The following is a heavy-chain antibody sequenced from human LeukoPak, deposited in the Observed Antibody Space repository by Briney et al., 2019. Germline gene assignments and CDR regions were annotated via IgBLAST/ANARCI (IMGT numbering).Heavy chain of an antibody. CDR2: IWYDGSNK. CDR3: ARDFGAFDI. J-gene: IGHJ3*02. Sequence: GGSLRLSCAAYGFTFSSYGMHLVRQAPGKGLEWVAVIWYDGSNKYYADSVKGRFTISRDNSKNTLYLQMNSLRAEDTAVYYCARDFGAFDIWGQGTMVTVSS. CDR1: GFTFSSYG. D-gene: IGHD3-10*01. V-gene: IGHV3-33*01.